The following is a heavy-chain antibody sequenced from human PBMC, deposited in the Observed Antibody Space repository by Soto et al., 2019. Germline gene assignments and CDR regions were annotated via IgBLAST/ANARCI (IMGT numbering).Heavy chain of an antibody. J-gene: IGHJ6*02. V-gene: IGHV3-30-3*01. D-gene: IGHD2-2*01. CDR3: ARPHGYCSSHRCYFYYGMEV. CDR2: ISYDGSDK. Sequence: GWSLRLSCAAAGFTFSSYAMYWLRQAPGKGLEWVAVISYDGSDKYYADSVKGRFTISRDNSKNTLYLQMNSLRPEDTAVYYCARPHGYCSSHRCYFYYGMEVWGQGTTVTVSS. CDR1: GFTFSSYA.